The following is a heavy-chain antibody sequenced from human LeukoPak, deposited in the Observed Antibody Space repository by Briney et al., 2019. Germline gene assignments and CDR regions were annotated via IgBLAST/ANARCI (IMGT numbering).Heavy chain of an antibody. CDR2: IKQDGSGK. V-gene: IGHV3-7*03. CDR3: ANARSIAAATVFDY. Sequence: GGSLRLSCAASGFTFSSYWMSWVRQAPGKGLEWVANIKQDGSGKYYVDSVKGRFTISRDNSKNTLYLQMNSLRAEDTAVYYCANARSIAAATVFDYWGQGTLVTVSS. CDR1: GFTFSSYW. D-gene: IGHD6-13*01. J-gene: IGHJ4*02.